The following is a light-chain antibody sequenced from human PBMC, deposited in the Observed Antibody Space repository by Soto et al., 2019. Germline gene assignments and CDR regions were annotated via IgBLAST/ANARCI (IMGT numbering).Light chain of an antibody. Sequence: DIQMTQSPSSLSASVGDRVTITCQASHDITNYLDWYQQKPGKAPKLLIYDASNLRTGVPSRFSGSGSGTDFTFTISSLQPEDFATYYCQQYDNVPLTFGGGTKVEIK. V-gene: IGKV1-33*01. CDR1: HDITNY. CDR3: QQYDNVPLT. CDR2: DAS. J-gene: IGKJ4*01.